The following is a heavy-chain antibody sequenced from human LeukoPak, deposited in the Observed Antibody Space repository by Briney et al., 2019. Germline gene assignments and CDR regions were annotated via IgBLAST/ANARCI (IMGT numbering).Heavy chain of an antibody. Sequence: SETLSLTCTVSGGSISGYYWSWIRQPPGKGLKWIGYIYYSGSTNYNPSLKSRVTMSIDTSKNQFSLNLNSVTAADTAVYYCALDSSGWSDDSFDIWGHGTMVTVSS. CDR2: IYYSGST. CDR1: GGSISGYY. J-gene: IGHJ3*02. D-gene: IGHD6-13*01. CDR3: ALDSSGWSDDSFDI. V-gene: IGHV4-59*01.